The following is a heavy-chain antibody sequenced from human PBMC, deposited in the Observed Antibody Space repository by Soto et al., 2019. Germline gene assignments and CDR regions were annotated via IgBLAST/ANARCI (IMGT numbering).Heavy chain of an antibody. V-gene: IGHV1-69*13. J-gene: IGHJ6*02. CDR3: ASGTGARSYGMYG. CDR1: GGTFSSYA. Sequence: SVKVSCKASGGTFSSYAISWVGQAPGQGREWMVGIIPIFGTANYAQKFQGRVTMTADESTSTAYMELSSLRSEDTAVYYCASGTGARSYGMYGWGQGTTVTVS. CDR2: IIPIFGTA. D-gene: IGHD7-27*01.